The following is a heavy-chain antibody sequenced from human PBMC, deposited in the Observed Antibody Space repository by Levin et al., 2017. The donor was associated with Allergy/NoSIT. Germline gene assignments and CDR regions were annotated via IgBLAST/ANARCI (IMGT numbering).Heavy chain of an antibody. J-gene: IGHJ5*02. V-gene: IGHV3-23*01. Sequence: PGGSLRLSCAASGFTFSSYAMSWVRQAPGKGLEWVSSISGSGGTYYAESVKGRFTISRDNSKNTLYLQMNSLRAEDTAVYYCAKDLMSGTTGWFDPWGQGTLVIVSS. CDR3: AKDLMSGTTGWFDP. CDR1: GFTFSSYA. D-gene: IGHD1-1*01. CDR2: ISGSGGT.